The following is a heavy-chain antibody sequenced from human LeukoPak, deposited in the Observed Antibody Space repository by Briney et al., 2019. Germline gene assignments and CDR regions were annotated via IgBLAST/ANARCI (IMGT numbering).Heavy chain of an antibody. CDR3: AREIAARGFDY. D-gene: IGHD6-6*01. J-gene: IGHJ4*02. CDR1: GFTFSSYS. V-gene: IGHV3-21*01. CDR2: ISSSSSYI. Sequence: GGSLRLSCAASGFTFSSYSMNWVRQAPGKGLEWVSSISSSSSYIYYADSVKGRFTISRDNAKNSLYLQMNSLRAEDTAVYYCAREIAARGFDYWGPGTLVTVSS.